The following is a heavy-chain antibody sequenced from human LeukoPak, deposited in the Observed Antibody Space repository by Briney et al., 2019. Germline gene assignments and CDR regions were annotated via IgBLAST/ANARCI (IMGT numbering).Heavy chain of an antibody. CDR1: GFTFSSYG. Sequence: PGGSLRLSCAASGFTFSSYGMSWVRQAPGKGLEWVSTISGSGGDTYYADSVKGRFTISRDNSKNTLYLQMNGLRAEDTAVYYCAKNSGSYGYYFDYWGQGTLVTVSS. V-gene: IGHV3-23*01. D-gene: IGHD1-26*01. CDR3: AKNSGSYGYYFDY. CDR2: ISGSGGDT. J-gene: IGHJ4*02.